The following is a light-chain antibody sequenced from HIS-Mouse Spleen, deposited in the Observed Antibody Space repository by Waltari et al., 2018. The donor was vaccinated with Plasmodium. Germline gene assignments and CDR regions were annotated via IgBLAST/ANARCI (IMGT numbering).Light chain of an antibody. CDR3: QQSYSTWT. J-gene: IGKJ1*01. CDR1: QSISSY. Sequence: DIQMTQSPSSLSACVGDRVTITCRASQSISSYLNWYQRKPGKAPKLLIYAASRLQSGVPSRFSGSGSGTDFTLTISRLQPEDFATYYCQQSYSTWTFGQGTKVEIK. V-gene: IGKV1-39*01. CDR2: AAS.